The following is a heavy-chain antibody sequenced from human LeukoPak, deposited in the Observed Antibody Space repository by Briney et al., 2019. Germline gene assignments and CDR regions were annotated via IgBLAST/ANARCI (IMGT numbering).Heavy chain of an antibody. CDR2: INHSGST. CDR3: ARVGYYYGSGSYYFDY. Sequence: SETLSLTCAVYGGSFSGYYWIWIRQPPGKGLEWIGEINHSGSTNYNPSLKSRVTISVDTSKNQFYLKLSSVTAADTAVYYCARVGYYYGSGSYYFDYWGQGTLVTVSS. CDR1: GGSFSGYY. J-gene: IGHJ4*02. V-gene: IGHV4-34*01. D-gene: IGHD3-10*01.